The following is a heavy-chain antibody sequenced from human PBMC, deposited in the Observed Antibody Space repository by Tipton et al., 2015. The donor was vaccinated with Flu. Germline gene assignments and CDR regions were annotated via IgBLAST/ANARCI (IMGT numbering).Heavy chain of an antibody. CDR1: GGSISSGSYY. J-gene: IGHJ4*02. CDR3: ARGYSYGGNYFDY. CDR2: IYTSGST. D-gene: IGHD5-18*01. Sequence: TLSLTCTVSGGSISSGSYYWSWIRQPAGKGLEWTGRIYTSGSTNYNPSLKSRVTISVDTSKNQFSLKLSSVTAADTAVYYCARGYSYGGNYFDYWGQGTLVTVSS. V-gene: IGHV4-61*02.